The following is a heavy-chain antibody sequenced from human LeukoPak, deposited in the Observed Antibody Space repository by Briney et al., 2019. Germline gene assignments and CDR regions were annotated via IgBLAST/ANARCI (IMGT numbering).Heavy chain of an antibody. J-gene: IGHJ6*02. V-gene: IGHV4-59*01. CDR2: MYYSGST. Sequence: PSETLSLTCTVSGGSISSYYWSWIRQPPGKGLEWIGYMYYSGSTNYNPSLKSRVTISVDTSKNQVSLKLSSVTAADTAVYYCARAWRSSGWYSYYYYGMDVWGQGTTVTVSS. CDR1: GGSISSYY. CDR3: ARAWRSSGWYSYYYYGMDV. D-gene: IGHD6-19*01.